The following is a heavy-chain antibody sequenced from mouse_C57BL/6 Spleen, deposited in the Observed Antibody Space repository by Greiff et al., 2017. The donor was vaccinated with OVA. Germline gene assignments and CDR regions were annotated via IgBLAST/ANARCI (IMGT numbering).Heavy chain of an antibody. CDR1: GFTFSDYY. CDR2: ISNGGGST. V-gene: IGHV5-12*01. D-gene: IGHD1-1*01. Sequence: EVMLVESGGGLVQPGGSLKLSCAASGFTFSDYYMYWVRQTPEKRLEWVAYISNGGGSTYYPDTVKGRFTISRDNAKNTLYLQMSRLKSEDTAMYYCARQDYYGSSFYAMDYWGQGTSVTVSS. CDR3: ARQDYYGSSFYAMDY. J-gene: IGHJ4*01.